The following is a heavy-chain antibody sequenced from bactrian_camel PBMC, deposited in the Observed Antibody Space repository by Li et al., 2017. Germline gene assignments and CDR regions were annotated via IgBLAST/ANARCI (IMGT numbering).Heavy chain of an antibody. CDR2: ISADAGA. J-gene: IGHJ4*01. V-gene: IGHV3S53*01. CDR1: GIFAGDCE. D-gene: IGHD3*01. CDR3: AAKYSRPAGTRDPLNRFLYDL. Sequence: HVQLVESGGGSVQAGGSLKLSCAASGIFAGDCEMAWFRQAPGKEREAVASISADAGAAYADSVQGRFTISKDSERNSLYLQMNNLTPEDTAMYYCAAKYSRPAGTRDPLNRFLYDLWGQGTQVTVS.